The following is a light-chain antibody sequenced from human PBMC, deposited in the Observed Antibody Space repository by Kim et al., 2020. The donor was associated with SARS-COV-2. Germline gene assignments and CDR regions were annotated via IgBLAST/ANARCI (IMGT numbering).Light chain of an antibody. Sequence: ASVGDRVTITCRASQSISSSLAWYQQKPGKAPKPLIYDASSLESGVPSRFSGRGFGTDFTLTISSLQPEDFATYYCQQFNNYPRTFGGGTKVDIK. CDR3: QQFNNYPRT. CDR1: QSISSS. V-gene: IGKV1D-13*01. CDR2: DAS. J-gene: IGKJ4*02.